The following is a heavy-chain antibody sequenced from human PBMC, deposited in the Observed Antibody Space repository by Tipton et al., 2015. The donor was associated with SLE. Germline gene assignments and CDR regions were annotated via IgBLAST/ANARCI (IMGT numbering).Heavy chain of an antibody. CDR1: SGSISNFY. CDR2: IYFIGST. D-gene: IGHD1-1*01. CDR3: AIYKPRNDVFDI. Sequence: TLSLTCSVSSGSISNFYWSWIRQSPRKGLEWIGYIYFIGSTSYNPSLKSRVTISVDRSKSQFSLDLSSVTAADTAVYYCAIYKPRNDVFDIWGQGTWVTVSS. V-gene: IGHV4-59*01. J-gene: IGHJ3*02.